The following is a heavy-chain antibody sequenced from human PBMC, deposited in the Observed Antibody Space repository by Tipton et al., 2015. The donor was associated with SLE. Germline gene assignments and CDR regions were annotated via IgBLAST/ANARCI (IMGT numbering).Heavy chain of an antibody. CDR1: GFTVGYNY. Sequence: SLRLSCAASGFTVGYNYISWARQAPGKGLEWASLIYSDGNTYYADSVKGRFTISRDNSKNTVYLQMSTLRPDDTALYYCAKGFDDSGFFLGFWGQGTLVTVSS. D-gene: IGHD3-22*01. CDR3: AKGFDDSGFFLGF. CDR2: IYSDGNT. J-gene: IGHJ4*02. V-gene: IGHV3-53*05.